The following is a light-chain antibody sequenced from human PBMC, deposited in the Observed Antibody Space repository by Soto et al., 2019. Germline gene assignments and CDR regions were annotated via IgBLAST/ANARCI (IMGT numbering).Light chain of an antibody. V-gene: IGKV3-15*01. J-gene: IGKJ3*01. CDR2: SAS. CDR1: QSVSSR. Sequence: EIVTTQSPATLSVSPGERATLSCRASQSVSSRLAWYQQKPGQAPRLLIYSASTRATGIPVRFSGSGSGTEFTLTISSLQSEDFAVYHCQQYNNWPSFGPGTKVEIE. CDR3: QQYNNWPS.